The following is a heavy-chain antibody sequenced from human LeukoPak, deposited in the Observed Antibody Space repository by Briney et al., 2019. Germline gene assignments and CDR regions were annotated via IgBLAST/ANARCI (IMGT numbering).Heavy chain of an antibody. V-gene: IGHV1-18*01. CDR3: ARDYCTRGGDCYKEDLFDP. CDR2: ISPYDGDT. J-gene: IGHJ5*02. D-gene: IGHD2-21*02. CDR1: GYTFAIYG. Sequence: GASVKVSCKASGYTFAIYGISWVRQAPGQGLEWMAWISPYDGDTNYAQNFEGRGTMTTETSTSTAYMELRSLRSDDTAIYYCARDYCTRGGDCYKEDLFDPWGQGTLVTVSS.